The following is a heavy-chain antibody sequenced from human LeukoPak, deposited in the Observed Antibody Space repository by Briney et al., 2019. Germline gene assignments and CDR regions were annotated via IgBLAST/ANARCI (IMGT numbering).Heavy chain of an antibody. CDR2: ISSSSSYI. V-gene: IGHV3-21*01. CDR1: GFTFSSYS. D-gene: IGHD1-26*01. J-gene: IGHJ6*03. CDR3: ASSGYYYYYTDV. Sequence: GGSLRLSCAASGFTFSSYSMNWVRQAPGKGLEWVSSISSSSSYIYYADSVKGRFTISRDNAKNSLYLQMNSLRAEDTAVYYCASSGYYYYYTDVWGRGTTVTVSS.